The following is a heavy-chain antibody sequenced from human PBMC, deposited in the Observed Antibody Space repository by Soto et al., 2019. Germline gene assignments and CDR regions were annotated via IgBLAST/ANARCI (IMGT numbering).Heavy chain of an antibody. V-gene: IGHV4-31*03. CDR1: GGSISRGGYF. Sequence: QLQLQESGPGLVKPSQTLSLTCTVSGGSISRGGYFWSWIRQHPGKGLEWIGYIYYSGTTYYNPSLKSRLTISVDTSKNLFSLNLMSVTAADTALYYCARVESSGTFDDWGQGTLVTVSS. CDR3: ARVESSGTFDD. D-gene: IGHD3-10*01. CDR2: IYYSGTT. J-gene: IGHJ4*02.